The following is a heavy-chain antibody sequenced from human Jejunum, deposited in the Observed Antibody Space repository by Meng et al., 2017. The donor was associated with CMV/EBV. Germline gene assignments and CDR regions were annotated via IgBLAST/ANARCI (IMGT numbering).Heavy chain of an antibody. CDR2: ISTYNGNT. Sequence: TYCISWVRQAPGQGLEWLGWISTYNGNTNYAQKFQGRVTLTTDTSTSTAYMELRSLRSDDTAVYYCARGALDCSGGSCYHREYYDYWGQGTLVTVSS. CDR3: ARGALDCSGGSCYHREYYDY. J-gene: IGHJ4*02. CDR1: TYC. V-gene: IGHV1-18*01. D-gene: IGHD2-15*01.